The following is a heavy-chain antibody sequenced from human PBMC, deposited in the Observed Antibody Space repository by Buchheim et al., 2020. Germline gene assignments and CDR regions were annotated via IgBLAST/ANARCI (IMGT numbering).Heavy chain of an antibody. Sequence: EVQMLESGGGLAQPGGSLRLSCEVSGFTFSFYIMSWVRQSPGKGLEWVSSISDSGDKTQYAESVKGRFTVSRDNSRNTLYLQMNSLRDEDTAVYYCVKSGYVTVSSGWNGGHYFGQWGQGTL. V-gene: IGHV3-23*01. CDR2: ISDSGDKT. CDR3: VKSGYVTVSSGWNGGHYFGQ. CDR1: GFTFSFYI. D-gene: IGHD6-19*01. J-gene: IGHJ4*02.